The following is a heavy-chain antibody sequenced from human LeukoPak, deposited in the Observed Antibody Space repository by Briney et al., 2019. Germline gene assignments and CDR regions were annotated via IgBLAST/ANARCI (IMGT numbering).Heavy chain of an antibody. J-gene: IGHJ4*02. CDR1: GFNLNDYA. V-gene: IGHV3-48*04. CDR3: ARGNYYGQDY. CDR2: ISKASSTM. Sequence: GGSLRLSCSASGFNLNDYAMNWVRQAPGKGLEWVSYISKASSTMYYADSVRGRFTISRDNAKNTLYLQMNSLRAEDTAVYYCARGNYYGQDYWGQGTLVTVSS. D-gene: IGHD3-10*01.